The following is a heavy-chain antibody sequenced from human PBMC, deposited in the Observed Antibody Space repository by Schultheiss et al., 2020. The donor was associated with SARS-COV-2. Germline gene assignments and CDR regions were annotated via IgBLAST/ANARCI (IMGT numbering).Heavy chain of an antibody. CDR3: AKDNPSDAFDI. V-gene: IGHV3-30*04. CDR2: ISYDGSNK. Sequence: GSLRLSCAASGFTLSSYATDRVRQAPGKGLEWVAVISYDGSNKYNADSVKGRFTVSRDNSKNRLYLQMNSLRAEDTAFYYCAKDNPSDAFDIWGQGTMVTVSS. J-gene: IGHJ3*02. D-gene: IGHD1-14*01. CDR1: GFTLSSYA.